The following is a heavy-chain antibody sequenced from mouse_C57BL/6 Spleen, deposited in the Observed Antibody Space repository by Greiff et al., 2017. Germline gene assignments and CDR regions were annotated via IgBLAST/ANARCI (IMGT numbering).Heavy chain of an antibody. V-gene: IGHV1-69*01. CDR1: GYTFTSYW. CDR2: IDPSDSYT. Sequence: QVQLKQPGAELVMPGASVKLSCKASGYTFTSYWMHWVKQRPGQGLEWIGEIDPSDSYTNYNQKFKGKSTLTVDKSSSTAYMQLSSLTSEDSAVYYCARGYSNSYYAMDYWGQGTSVTVSS. CDR3: ARGYSNSYYAMDY. J-gene: IGHJ4*01. D-gene: IGHD2-5*01.